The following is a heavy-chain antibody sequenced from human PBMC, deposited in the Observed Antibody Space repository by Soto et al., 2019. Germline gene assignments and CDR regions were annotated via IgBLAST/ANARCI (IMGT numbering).Heavy chain of an antibody. Sequence: EVQLVESGGGLVQPGGSLRLSCAGSGFTFSNYWMHWVRQAPGKGLEWVSSIDHGGPTDYADSVRGRFTISRDNAENTLYLQMNSLRPEDTAVYYCVRDSHGDYWGQGTLVTVSS. CDR2: IDHGGPT. CDR1: GFTFSNYW. J-gene: IGHJ4*02. CDR3: VRDSHGDY. V-gene: IGHV3-74*01.